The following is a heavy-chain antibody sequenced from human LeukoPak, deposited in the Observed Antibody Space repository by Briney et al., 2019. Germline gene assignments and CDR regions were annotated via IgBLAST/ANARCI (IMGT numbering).Heavy chain of an antibody. Sequence: GGSLRLSCAASGFTVSSNYMSWVRQAPGKGLEWVSVIYSGGSTYYADSVKGRLTISRDNSKNTLYLQMNSLRAEDTAVYYCARDRGSGSYYVAFDYWGQGTLVTVSS. J-gene: IGHJ4*02. D-gene: IGHD1-26*01. CDR1: GFTVSSNY. CDR2: IYSGGST. CDR3: ARDRGSGSYYVAFDY. V-gene: IGHV3-53*01.